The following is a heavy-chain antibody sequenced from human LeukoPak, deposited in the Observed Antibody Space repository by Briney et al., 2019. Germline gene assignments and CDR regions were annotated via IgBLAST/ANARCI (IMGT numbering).Heavy chain of an antibody. D-gene: IGHD2-15*01. CDR1: GFTFSNFG. Sequence: GGSLRLSCVASGFTFSNFGMHWVRQAPGKGLEWVAFIRDYGSSQYYADSVRGRFTISRDNSKNTLYLQMNSLSAEDTAVYYCAKDRREYCSGGSCYYNFDYWGQGTLVTVSA. V-gene: IGHV3-30*02. J-gene: IGHJ4*02. CDR2: IRDYGSSQ. CDR3: AKDRREYCSGGSCYYNFDY.